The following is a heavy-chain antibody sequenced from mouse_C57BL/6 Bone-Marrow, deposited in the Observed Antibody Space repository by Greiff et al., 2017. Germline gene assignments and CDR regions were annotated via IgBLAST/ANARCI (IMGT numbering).Heavy chain of an antibody. D-gene: IGHD2-3*01. Sequence: QVQLKQPGAELVKPGASVKLSCTASGYTFTSYWITWVKQRPGQGLEWIGYIYPGSGSTNYNEKFKSKATLTVDTSSSTAYLQLSSLTSEDSAVYYCARDGYYGAWFAYWGQGTLVTVSA. J-gene: IGHJ3*01. CDR2: IYPGSGST. CDR1: GYTFTSYW. V-gene: IGHV1-55*01. CDR3: ARDGYYGAWFAY.